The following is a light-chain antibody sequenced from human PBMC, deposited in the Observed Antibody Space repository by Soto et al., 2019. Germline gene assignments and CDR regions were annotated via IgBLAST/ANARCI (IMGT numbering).Light chain of an antibody. V-gene: IGLV2-11*01. CDR1: SSDVGAYNY. CDR3: CSYAGTYTDWI. J-gene: IGLJ3*02. Sequence: QSALTQPRSVSGSPGQSVTISCTGTSSDVGAYNYVSWYQQHPGKAPKVMISDVSERPSGVPDRFSGSKSGHTASLTISGLQAEDEADYYCCSYAGTYTDWIFGGGTKLTV. CDR2: DVS.